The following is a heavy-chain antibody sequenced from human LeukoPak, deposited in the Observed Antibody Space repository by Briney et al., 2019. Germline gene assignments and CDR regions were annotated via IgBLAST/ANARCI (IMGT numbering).Heavy chain of an antibody. D-gene: IGHD1-26*01. CDR3: AREGVGATSPTDAFDI. CDR1: GFTFSSYA. CDR2: ISYDGSNK. V-gene: IGHV3-30-3*01. Sequence: PGRSLRLSCAASGFTFSSYAMHWVRQAPGKGLEWVAVISYDGSNKYYADSVKGRFTISRDNSKNTLYLQMNSLRAEDTAVYYCAREGVGATSPTDAFDIWGQGTMVTVSS. J-gene: IGHJ3*02.